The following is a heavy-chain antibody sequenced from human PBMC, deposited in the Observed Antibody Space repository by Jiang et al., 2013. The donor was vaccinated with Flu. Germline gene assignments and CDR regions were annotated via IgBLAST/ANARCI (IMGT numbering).Heavy chain of an antibody. V-gene: IGHV4-39*01. CDR2: IYYTGST. CDR3: ANSIAVAGNDY. Sequence: SLTCTVSGGSIRSSSYHWGWIRQPPGKGLEWIGSIYYTGSTYYNPSLKSRVTISVDTSKNQFSLNLSSVTAADTAVYYCANSIAVAGNDYWGQGTLVTVSS. J-gene: IGHJ4*02. CDR1: GGSIRSSSYH. D-gene: IGHD6-19*01.